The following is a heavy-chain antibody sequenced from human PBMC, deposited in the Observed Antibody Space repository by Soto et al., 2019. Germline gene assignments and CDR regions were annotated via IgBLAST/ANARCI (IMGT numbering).Heavy chain of an antibody. V-gene: IGHV3-30*18. CDR1: GFTFSSYG. J-gene: IGHJ4*02. D-gene: IGHD2-21*02. CDR3: AKDLLAYCSGDCYPPSYFDY. Sequence: QVQLVESGGGVVQPGRSLRLSCAASGFTFSSYGMHWVRQAPGKGLEWVAVISYDGSNKYYADSVKGGFTISRDYSKHTLYLQMTILRAEDTAVYYCAKDLLAYCSGDCYPPSYFDYWGQGTLVTVSS. CDR2: ISYDGSNK.